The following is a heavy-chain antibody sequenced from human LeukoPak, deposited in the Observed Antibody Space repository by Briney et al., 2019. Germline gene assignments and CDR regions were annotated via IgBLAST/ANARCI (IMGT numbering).Heavy chain of an antibody. D-gene: IGHD3-22*01. J-gene: IGHJ4*02. V-gene: IGHV4-34*01. Sequence: SETLSLTCAVYGGSFSGYYWSWIRQPPGKGLEWIGEINHSGSTNYNPSLKSRVTISVDTSKNQFSLRLSPVTAADTAVYYCARVSSGYYYVDYWGQGTLVTVSS. CDR2: INHSGST. CDR3: ARVSSGYYYVDY. CDR1: GGSFSGYY.